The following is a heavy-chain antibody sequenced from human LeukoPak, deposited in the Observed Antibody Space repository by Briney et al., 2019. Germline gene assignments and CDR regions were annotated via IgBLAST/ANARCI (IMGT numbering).Heavy chain of an antibody. J-gene: IGHJ4*02. Sequence: SETLSLTCAVSGGSLSSSNWWSWVRPPPGKGLEGIGEIYHSGSTNYNPSLKSRVTISVDKSKNQFSLKLSSVTAADTAVYYCARGASEPYGSGMVGNWGQGTLVTVSS. CDR2: IYHSGST. CDR1: GGSLSSSNW. D-gene: IGHD3-10*01. CDR3: ARGASEPYGSGMVGN. V-gene: IGHV4-4*02.